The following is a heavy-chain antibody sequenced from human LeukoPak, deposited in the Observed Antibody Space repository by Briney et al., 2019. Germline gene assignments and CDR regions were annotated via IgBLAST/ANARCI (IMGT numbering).Heavy chain of an antibody. CDR1: GFTFSDYS. CDR2: ISSTSTI. Sequence: GGSLRLSCAASGFTFSDYSMNWVRQAPGKGLEWVSYISSTSTIYYADSVKGRFTISRDNANNSLYLQMNSLRAEDTAVYYCARVVENAWGQGTLVTVSS. V-gene: IGHV3-69-1*01. CDR3: ARVVENA. J-gene: IGHJ5*02. D-gene: IGHD2-2*01.